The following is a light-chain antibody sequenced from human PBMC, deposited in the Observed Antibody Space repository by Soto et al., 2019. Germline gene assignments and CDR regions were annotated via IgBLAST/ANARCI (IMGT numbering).Light chain of an antibody. CDR2: AAS. CDR3: QQANSFPWT. CDR1: QGVGNW. Sequence: DLQMTQSPSSVSASVGERVTITCRASQGVGNWLAWYQLRPGKGPKLLIYAASILQSGAPRRFSGSGSGTEFTLTISSLQPEDFAIYYCQQANSFPWTFGQGTKVEIK. J-gene: IGKJ1*01. V-gene: IGKV1-12*02.